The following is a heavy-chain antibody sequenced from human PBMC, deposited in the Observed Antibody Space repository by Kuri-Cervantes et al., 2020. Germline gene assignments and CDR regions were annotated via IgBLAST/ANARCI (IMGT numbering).Heavy chain of an antibody. V-gene: IGHV3-21*01. D-gene: IGHD2-2*03. J-gene: IGHJ3*02. CDR3: ARDSGYCTSTRCRGDAFDI. CDR1: GFTFSSYS. CDR2: ISSSSSYI. Sequence: GESLKISCAASGFTFSSYSMNWVRQAPGKGLEWVSSISSSSSYIYYADSVKGRFTISRDNAKNSLYLQMNSLRAVDTAVYYCARDSGYCTSTRCRGDAFDIWGQGTMVTVSS.